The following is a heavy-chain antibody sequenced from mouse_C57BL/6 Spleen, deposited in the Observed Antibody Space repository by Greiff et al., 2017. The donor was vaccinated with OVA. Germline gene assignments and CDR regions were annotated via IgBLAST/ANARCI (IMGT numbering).Heavy chain of an antibody. J-gene: IGHJ3*01. CDR3: ARRDYYGAWFAY. V-gene: IGHV5-15*01. CDR1: GFTFSDYG. D-gene: IGHD1-1*01. CDR2: ISNLAYSI. Sequence: VQLKESGGGLVQPGGSLKLSCAASGFTFSDYGMAWVRQAPRKGPEWVAFISNLAYSIYYADTVTGRFTISRENAKNTLYLEMSSLRSEDTAMYYCARRDYYGAWFAYWGQGTLVTVSA.